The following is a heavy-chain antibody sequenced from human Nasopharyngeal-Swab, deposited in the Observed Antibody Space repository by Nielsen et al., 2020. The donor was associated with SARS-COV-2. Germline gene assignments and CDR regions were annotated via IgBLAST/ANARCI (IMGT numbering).Heavy chain of an antibody. V-gene: IGHV1-46*01. Sequence: ASVKVSCKASGGTFSSYAISWVRQAPGQGLEWMGIINPSGGSTSYAQKFQGRVTMTRDTSTSTVYMELSSLRSEDTAVYYCAREKRGGWYSSSWVDYWGQGTLVTVSS. D-gene: IGHD6-13*01. CDR1: GGTFSSYA. CDR2: INPSGGST. CDR3: AREKRGGWYSSSWVDY. J-gene: IGHJ4*02.